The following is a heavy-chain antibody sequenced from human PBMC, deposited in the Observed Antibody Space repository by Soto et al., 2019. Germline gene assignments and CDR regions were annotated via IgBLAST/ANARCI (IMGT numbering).Heavy chain of an antibody. CDR1: GFTFSSYS. CDR2: ISSSSSYI. Sequence: GGSLRLSCAASGFTFSSYSMNWVRQAPGKGLEWVSSISSSSSYIYYADSVKGRFTISRDNAKNSLYLQMNSPRAEDTAVYYCAREGGSLNWFDPWGQGTMVTVSS. J-gene: IGHJ5*02. V-gene: IGHV3-21*01. D-gene: IGHD1-26*01. CDR3: AREGGSLNWFDP.